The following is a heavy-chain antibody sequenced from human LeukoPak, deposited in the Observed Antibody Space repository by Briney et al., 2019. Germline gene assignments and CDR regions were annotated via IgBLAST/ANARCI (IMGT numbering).Heavy chain of an antibody. J-gene: IGHJ4*02. V-gene: IGHV1-2*06. CDR1: GYTFTGYY. D-gene: IGHD1-20*01. CDR3: ARSPQGDNWNDY. CDR2: INPNSGGT. Sequence: ASVKVSCKASGYTFTGYYMHWVRQAPGQGLEWMGRINPNSGGTNYAQKFQGRVTMTRDTSISTAYMELSRLRSDDTAVYYCARSPQGDNWNDYWGQGTLVTASS.